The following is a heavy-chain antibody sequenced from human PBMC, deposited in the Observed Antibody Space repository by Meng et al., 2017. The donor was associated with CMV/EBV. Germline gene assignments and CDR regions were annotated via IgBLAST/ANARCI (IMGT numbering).Heavy chain of an antibody. CDR1: GFTFSDYY. CDR3: ARDLSYYGSGTRFAFDI. Sequence: GESLKISCAASGFTFSDYYMSWIRQAPGKGLEWGSYISGSGSATYYADSVKGRFTISRDNAKNSLYLQMNSLRAEDTAVYYCARDLSYYGSGTRFAFDIWGQGTMVTVSS. D-gene: IGHD3-10*01. J-gene: IGHJ3*02. V-gene: IGHV3-11*04. CDR2: ISGSGSAT.